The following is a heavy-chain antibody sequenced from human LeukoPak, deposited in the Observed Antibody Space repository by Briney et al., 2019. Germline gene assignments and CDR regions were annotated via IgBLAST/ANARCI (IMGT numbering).Heavy chain of an antibody. D-gene: IGHD2-15*01. CDR1: GFTFSNYE. CDR3: ARGYCSGGSCYFDY. CDR2: ISSSGSTT. J-gene: IGHJ4*02. Sequence: GGSLRLSCAASGFTFSNYEMNWVRQAPGKGLEWVSYISSSGSTTYYADSVKGRFAISRDNAKNSLYLQMNSLRAEDTAVYYCARGYCSGGSCYFDYWGQGTLVTVSS. V-gene: IGHV3-48*03.